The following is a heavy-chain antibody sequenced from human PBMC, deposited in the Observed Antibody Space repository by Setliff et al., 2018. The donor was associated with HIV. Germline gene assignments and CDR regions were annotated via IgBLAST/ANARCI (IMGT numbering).Heavy chain of an antibody. CDR2: INPNSGGT. Sequence: ASVKVSCKASGYTFNAYYMHWVRQAPGQGLEWMGRINPNSGGTNYGQKFQGRVTMTRDTSISTAYLEVNRLRSDDTAVYYCARGWATGADSSPLDVWGEGTTVTVSS. D-gene: IGHD6-6*01. V-gene: IGHV1-2*06. CDR1: GYTFNAYY. J-gene: IGHJ6*04. CDR3: ARGWATGADSSPLDV.